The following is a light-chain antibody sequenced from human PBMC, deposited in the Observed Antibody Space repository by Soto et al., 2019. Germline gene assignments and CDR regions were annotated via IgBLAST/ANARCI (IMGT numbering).Light chain of an antibody. V-gene: IGKV1-6*01. Sequence: IQMTQSPSSLSASVGDRVTITCRASQGISNELGWYQQRPGKAPKVLIYGASNLQSGVPSRFSGSASGTDFTLTISSLQPEDFAVYYCQQRSNWLTWTFGQGTKVDIK. CDR2: GAS. J-gene: IGKJ1*01. CDR3: QQRSNWLTWT. CDR1: QGISNE.